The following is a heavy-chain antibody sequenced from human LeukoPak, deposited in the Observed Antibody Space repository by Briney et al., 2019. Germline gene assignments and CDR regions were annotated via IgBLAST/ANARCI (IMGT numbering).Heavy chain of an antibody. CDR2: INHSGST. Sequence: SETLSLTCAVYGGSFSGYYWSWIRQPPGKGLEWIGEINHSGSTNYNPSLKSRVTISVDTSKNQFSLKLSSVTAADTAVYYCARGEGRVNWFDPWGQGTLVTVSS. CDR3: ARGEGRVNWFDP. CDR1: GGSFSGYY. J-gene: IGHJ5*02. V-gene: IGHV4-34*01.